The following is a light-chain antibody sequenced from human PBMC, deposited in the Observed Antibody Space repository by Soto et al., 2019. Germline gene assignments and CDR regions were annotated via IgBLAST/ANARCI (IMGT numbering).Light chain of an antibody. CDR3: SSHTSYSTRF. CDR2: EVS. CDR1: SSDVGGYNY. V-gene: IGLV2-14*01. Sequence: QSALTQPASVSGSPGQSIAISCTGTSSDVGGYNYVSWYQQHPGKAPKLMIHEVSNRPSGVSDRFSGSKSGNTASLTISGLQADDEADYFCSSHTSYSTRFFGTGTNLTVL. J-gene: IGLJ1*01.